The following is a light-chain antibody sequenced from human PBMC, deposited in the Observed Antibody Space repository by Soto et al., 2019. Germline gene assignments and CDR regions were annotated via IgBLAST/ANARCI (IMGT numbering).Light chain of an antibody. J-gene: IGKJ1*01. CDR1: QSVSSY. CDR2: DAS. CDR3: QQRSNWPRGT. V-gene: IGKV3-11*01. Sequence: EIVLTQSPATLSLSPGERATLSCRASQSVSSYLAWYQQKPGQAPRLLIYDASNRATGIQARFSGSGSGTDFTLTISSLEPEDFAVYYCQQRSNWPRGTFGQGTKVEIK.